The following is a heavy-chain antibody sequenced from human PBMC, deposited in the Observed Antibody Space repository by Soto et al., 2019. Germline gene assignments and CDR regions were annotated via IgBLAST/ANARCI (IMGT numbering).Heavy chain of an antibody. CDR1: GFSLSTSGVG. J-gene: IGHJ4*02. CDR2: IYWDDDK. D-gene: IGHD2-15*01. CDR3: AHNSAVVPLDY. Sequence: QITLKESGPTLVKPTQTLTLTCTFSGFSLSTSGVGVCWIRQPPGKALDWLVLIYWDDDKRYSPSLKSRLTIPQDTSKNQLVLTMTIMDPGDTATYYCAHNSAVVPLDYWGQGTLVTVSS. V-gene: IGHV2-5*02.